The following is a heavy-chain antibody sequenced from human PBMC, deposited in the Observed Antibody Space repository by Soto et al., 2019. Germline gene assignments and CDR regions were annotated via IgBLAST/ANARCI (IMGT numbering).Heavy chain of an antibody. CDR1: GGSISSSSYY. J-gene: IGHJ3*02. V-gene: IGHV4-39*01. CDR3: ARLFFGIVVVPAAMHGAFDI. CDR2: IYYSGST. D-gene: IGHD2-2*01. Sequence: SETLSLTCTVSGGSISSSSYYWGWIRQPPGKGLEWIGSIYYSGSTYYNPSLKSRVTISVDTSKNQFSLKLSSVTAADTAVYYFARLFFGIVVVPAAMHGAFDIWGQGTMVTVSS.